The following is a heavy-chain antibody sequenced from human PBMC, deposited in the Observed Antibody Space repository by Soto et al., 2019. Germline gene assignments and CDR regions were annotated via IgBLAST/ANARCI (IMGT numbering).Heavy chain of an antibody. D-gene: IGHD3-3*01. CDR1: GFTLSNYN. CDR2: ISSSGDSI. CDR3: ARSQIYIGMDV. Sequence: GGSLRLSCAASGFTLSNYNMNWVRQAPGKGLQWISYISSSGDSIYYADSVKGRFTISRDSAKNSLYLQMNSLRDEDTAMYYCARSQIYIGMDVWGKGSTVTVSS. V-gene: IGHV3-48*02. J-gene: IGHJ6*04.